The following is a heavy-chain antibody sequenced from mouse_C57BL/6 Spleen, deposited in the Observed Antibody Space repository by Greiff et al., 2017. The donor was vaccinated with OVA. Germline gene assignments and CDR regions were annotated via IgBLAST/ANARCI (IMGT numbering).Heavy chain of an antibody. CDR1: GFTFSSYA. CDR2: ISDGGSYT. Sequence: EVKLVESGGGLVKPGGSLKLSCAASGFTFSSYAMSWVRQTPEKRLEWVATISDGGSYTYYPDNVKGRFTISRDNAKNNLYLQMSHLKSEDTAMYYCAREGGYYGSLDYWGQGTTLTVSS. CDR3: AREGGYYGSLDY. V-gene: IGHV5-4*01. D-gene: IGHD1-1*01. J-gene: IGHJ2*01.